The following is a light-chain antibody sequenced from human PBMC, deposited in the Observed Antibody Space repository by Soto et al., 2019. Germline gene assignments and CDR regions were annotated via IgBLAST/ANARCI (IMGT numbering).Light chain of an antibody. V-gene: IGLV2-14*01. CDR2: EVT. J-gene: IGLJ3*02. Sequence: QSALTQPASVSGSPGQWLTIPCTGTSSDVGGYNYVSWYQHHPGKAPKLMIYEVTNRPSGVSNRFSGSKSGNTASLTISGLQAEDEADYYCNSYTSNSTWVFGGGTKLTVL. CDR3: NSYTSNSTWV. CDR1: SSDVGGYNY.